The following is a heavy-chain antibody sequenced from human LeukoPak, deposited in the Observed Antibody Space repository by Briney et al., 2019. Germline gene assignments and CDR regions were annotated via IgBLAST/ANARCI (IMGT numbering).Heavy chain of an antibody. CDR2: IIPILGIA. CDR1: GGTFSSYA. CDR3: AIVSGGGSCGSCYPLIDY. V-gene: IGHV1-69*04. D-gene: IGHD2-15*01. J-gene: IGHJ4*02. Sequence: ASVKVSCKASGGTFSSYAISWVRQAPGQGLEWMGRIIPILGIANYAQKFQGRVTITADKSTSTAYMELSSLRSEDTAVYYCAIVSGGGSCGSCYPLIDYWGQGTLVTVSS.